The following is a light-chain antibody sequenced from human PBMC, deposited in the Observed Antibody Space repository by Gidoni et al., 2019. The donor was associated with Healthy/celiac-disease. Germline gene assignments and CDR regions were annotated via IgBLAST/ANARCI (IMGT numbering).Light chain of an antibody. CDR1: QSVSSY. CDR3: QQRSNWPPIT. V-gene: IGKV3-11*01. J-gene: IGKJ5*01. CDR2: DAS. Sequence: EIVLTQSPATLSLSPGDRATLSCRASQSVSSYLAWYQQKPGQAPRLLIYDASNRATGIPARFSGSGSGTDFTLTISSLVPEDFAVYYCQQRSNWPPITFGQGTRLEIK.